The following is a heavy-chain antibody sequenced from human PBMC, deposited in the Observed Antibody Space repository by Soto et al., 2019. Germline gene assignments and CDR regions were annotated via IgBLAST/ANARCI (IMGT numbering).Heavy chain of an antibody. CDR3: ARFWGPITAAVDDY. CDR1: GFTFSNFG. V-gene: IGHV3-30*03. D-gene: IGHD6-13*01. J-gene: IGHJ4*02. CDR2: ISYDGNLK. Sequence: QVQVVESGGGVVQPGRSLRLSCAASGFTFSNFGMQWGRQAPGKGLEWVASISYDGNLKYSADSVKGRFTISRDNSKNTLYLQMNSLRSEDTAVYYWARFWGPITAAVDDYWGPGTLVSVSS.